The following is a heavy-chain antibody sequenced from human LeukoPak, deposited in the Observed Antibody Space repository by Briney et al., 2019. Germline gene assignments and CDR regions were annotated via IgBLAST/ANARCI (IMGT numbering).Heavy chain of an antibody. CDR2: ISSSGTTI. D-gene: IGHD2-21*02. J-gene: IGHJ4*02. Sequence: GGSLRLSCAASGFIFSTYSMNWVRQAPGKGLEWVSYISSSGTTIYYADSVKGRFTISRDNAKNSLYLQMNSLRAEDTAVYYCAKTKCGGDCYSAFDYWGQGTLVTVSS. CDR1: GFIFSTYS. CDR3: AKTKCGGDCYSAFDY. V-gene: IGHV3-48*04.